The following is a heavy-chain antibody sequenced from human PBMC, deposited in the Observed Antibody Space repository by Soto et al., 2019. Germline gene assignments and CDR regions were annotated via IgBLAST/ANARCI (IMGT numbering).Heavy chain of an antibody. V-gene: IGHV3-9*01. Sequence: EVQLVESGGGLVQPGRSLRLSCAASGFTFDDYAMHWVRQAPGKGLEWVSGISWNSGSIGYADSVKGRFTISRDNAKNSLYLQMNSLRAEDTALYYCAKDAFGYRNYYYMDVWGKGTTVTVSS. CDR1: GFTFDDYA. CDR3: AKDAFGYRNYYYMDV. J-gene: IGHJ6*03. CDR2: ISWNSGSI. D-gene: IGHD3-16*01.